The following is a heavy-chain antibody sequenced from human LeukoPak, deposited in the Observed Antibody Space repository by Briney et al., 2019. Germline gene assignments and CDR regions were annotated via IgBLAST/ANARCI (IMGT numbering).Heavy chain of an antibody. J-gene: IGHJ6*02. V-gene: IGHV3-23*01. CDR3: AKECSGGSCYSAGQYYYYGMDA. D-gene: IGHD2-15*01. CDR2: ISGSGGST. Sequence: GCPLRLSCAASGLTFSTYAMSWVRQAPGKGREGVSAISGSGGSTYYADSVKGRFTISRDNSKNTLYLQMNSLRAEDTAVYYCAKECSGGSCYSAGQYYYYGMDAWGQGTTVTVSS. CDR1: GLTFSTYA.